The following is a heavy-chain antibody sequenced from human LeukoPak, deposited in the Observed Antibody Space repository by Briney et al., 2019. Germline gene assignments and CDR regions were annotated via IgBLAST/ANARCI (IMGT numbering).Heavy chain of an antibody. CDR3: AKGYMAFGSGSYYFDY. CDR1: GFTFDDYT. Sequence: PGGSLRLSCAASGFTFDDYTMHWVRQAPGKGLEWVSLISWDGGSTYYADSVKGRFTISRDNSKNSLYLQMNSLRTEDTALYYCAKGYMAFGSGSYYFDYWGQGTLVTVSS. D-gene: IGHD3-10*01. V-gene: IGHV3-43*01. CDR2: ISWDGGST. J-gene: IGHJ4*02.